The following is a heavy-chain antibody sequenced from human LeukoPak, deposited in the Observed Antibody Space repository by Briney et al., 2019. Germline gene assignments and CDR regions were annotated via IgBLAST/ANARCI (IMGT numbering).Heavy chain of an antibody. CDR2: INGGNGNT. J-gene: IGHJ6*03. CDR3: ARGRGTGGSNRDFYFYYYMDV. Sequence: ASVKVSCKASGYTFPTFAIHWVRQAPGQRPEWMGWINGGNGNTKYSQKFQGRGTITRDTSAGTAYMELTSLRSEDMAVYSCARGRGTGGSNRDFYFYYYMDVWGNGTTVTISS. D-gene: IGHD3-10*01. CDR1: GYTFPTFA. V-gene: IGHV1-3*01.